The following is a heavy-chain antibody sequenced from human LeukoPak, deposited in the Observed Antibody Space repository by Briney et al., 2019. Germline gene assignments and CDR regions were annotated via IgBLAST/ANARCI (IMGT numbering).Heavy chain of an antibody. CDR3: ARDWGAARSDAFDI. J-gene: IGHJ3*02. V-gene: IGHV1-18*01. CDR1: GYTFTSYG. Sequence: APVKVSCKASGYTFTSYGISWVRQAPGQGLEWMGWISAYNGNTNYAQKLQGRVTMTTDTSTSTAYMELRSLRSDDTAVYYCARDWGAARSDAFDIWGQGTMVTVSS. D-gene: IGHD6-6*01. CDR2: ISAYNGNT.